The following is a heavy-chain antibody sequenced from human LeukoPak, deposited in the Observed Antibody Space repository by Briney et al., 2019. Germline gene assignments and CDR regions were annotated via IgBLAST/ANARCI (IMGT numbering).Heavy chain of an antibody. D-gene: IGHD2-21*01. Sequence: GRSLRLSCAASGFTFSAFAMHWVRQAPGKGLEWVAYIWADGSDEYYGESVKGRFTISRSNSRDTMYLQMNDLRAEDTALYYCARESGAGGDFDHWGQGTLVTVSS. V-gene: IGHV3-33*01. CDR1: GFTFSAFA. J-gene: IGHJ4*02. CDR2: IWADGSDE. CDR3: ARESGAGGDFDH.